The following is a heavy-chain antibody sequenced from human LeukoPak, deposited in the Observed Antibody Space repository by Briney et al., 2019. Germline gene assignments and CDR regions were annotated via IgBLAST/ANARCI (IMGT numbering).Heavy chain of an antibody. CDR3: ARGSYYDSSGYHKNYYFDY. D-gene: IGHD3-22*01. Sequence: PGGSLRLSCAASGYTFSNYWMHWVRQAPGKGLVWVSRINSDGSSTSYADSVKGRFTISRDNAKNTLYLQMNSLRAEDTAVYYCARGSYYDSSGYHKNYYFDYWGQGTLVTVSS. V-gene: IGHV3-74*01. CDR2: INSDGSST. CDR1: GYTFSNYW. J-gene: IGHJ4*02.